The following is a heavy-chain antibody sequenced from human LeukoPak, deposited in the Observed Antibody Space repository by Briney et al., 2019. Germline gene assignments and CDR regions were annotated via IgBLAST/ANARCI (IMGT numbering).Heavy chain of an antibody. Sequence: SETLSLTCTVSGGSISSHCWSWIRQPPGKGLEWIGCIHYSGSTNYNPSLKSRVTISVDTSKNQFSLKLSSVTAADTAVYYCARDNYYDSSGVFDYWGQGTLVTVSS. CDR3: ARDNYYDSSGVFDY. CDR2: IHYSGST. J-gene: IGHJ4*02. V-gene: IGHV4-59*11. CDR1: GGSISSHC. D-gene: IGHD3-22*01.